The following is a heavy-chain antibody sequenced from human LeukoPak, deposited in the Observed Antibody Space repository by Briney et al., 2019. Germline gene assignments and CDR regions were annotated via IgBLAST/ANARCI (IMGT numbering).Heavy chain of an antibody. Sequence: GGSLKLSCAASGFTFSGSAMHWVRQASGKGLEWVGRIRSKANSYATAYAASVKGRFTISRDDSKNTAYLQMNSLKTEDTAVYYCKVAGDFDYWGQGTLVTVSS. J-gene: IGHJ4*02. D-gene: IGHD6-19*01. V-gene: IGHV3-73*01. CDR1: GFTFSGSA. CDR3: KVAGDFDY. CDR2: IRSKANSYAT.